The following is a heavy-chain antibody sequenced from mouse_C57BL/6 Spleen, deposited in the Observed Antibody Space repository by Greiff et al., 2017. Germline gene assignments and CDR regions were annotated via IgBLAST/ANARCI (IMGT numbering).Heavy chain of an antibody. J-gene: IGHJ2*01. CDR3: ARGSTTVVATPFDY. V-gene: IGHV14-2*01. CDR1: GFNIKDYY. Sequence: VQLQQSGAELVKPGASVKLSCTASGFNIKDYYMHWVKQRPEQGLEWIGRIDPEDGETKYAPKFQGKATITADTSSNTAYLQLSSLTSEDTAVDYYARGSTTVVATPFDYWGQGTTLTVSS. D-gene: IGHD1-1*01. CDR2: IDPEDGET.